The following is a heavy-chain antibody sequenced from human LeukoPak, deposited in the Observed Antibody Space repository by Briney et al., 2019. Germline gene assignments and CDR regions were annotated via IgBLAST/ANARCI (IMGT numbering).Heavy chain of an antibody. CDR3: ARDPISGFLEWLYYFDY. J-gene: IGHJ4*02. V-gene: IGHV3-48*04. CDR2: ISSSSSTI. D-gene: IGHD3-3*01. Sequence: GGSLRLSCAASGFTFSSYSMNWVRQAPGKGLEWVSYISSSSSTIYYADSVKGRFTISRDNAKNSLYLQMNSLRAEDTAVYYCARDPISGFLEWLYYFDYWGQGTLVTVSS. CDR1: GFTFSSYS.